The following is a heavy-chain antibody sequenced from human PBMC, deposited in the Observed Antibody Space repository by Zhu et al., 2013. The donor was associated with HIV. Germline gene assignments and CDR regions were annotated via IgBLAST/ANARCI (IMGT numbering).Heavy chain of an antibody. D-gene: IGHD2-15*01. CDR2: IYHNGKT. Sequence: QVQLQESGPGLVKPSETLSVTCTVSGGSISSGSYHWGWVRQPPGKGLEWIGSIYHNGKTYYKPSLKSRVTISVDTSKNQFSLKLSSVTAADTAVYYCARAFRCSGGSCYRWGPKAYYFDYWGQGTLVTVSS. CDR1: GGSISSGSYH. J-gene: IGHJ4*02. V-gene: IGHV4-39*07. CDR3: ARAFRCSGGSCYRWGPKAYYFDY.